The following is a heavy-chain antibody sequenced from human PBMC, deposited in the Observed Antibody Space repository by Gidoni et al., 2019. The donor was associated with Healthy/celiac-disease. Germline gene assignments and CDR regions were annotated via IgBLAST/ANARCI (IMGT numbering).Heavy chain of an antibody. CDR2: IYTSGST. CDR1: GGSISSGSYY. CDR3: ASCSFGKKPAPYYYYGMDV. J-gene: IGHJ6*02. D-gene: IGHD3-16*01. Sequence: QVQLQESGPGLVKPSQTLSLTCTVSGGSISSGSYYWRWIRQPAGKGLEWIGRIYTSGSTNYNPSLKSRVTISVDTSKNQFSLKLSSVTAADTAVYYCASCSFGKKPAPYYYYGMDVWGQGTTVTVSS. V-gene: IGHV4-61*02.